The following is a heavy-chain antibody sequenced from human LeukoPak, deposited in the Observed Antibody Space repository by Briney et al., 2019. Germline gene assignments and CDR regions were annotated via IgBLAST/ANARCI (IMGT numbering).Heavy chain of an antibody. CDR2: IYYSGST. Sequence: SETLSLTCTVSGGSISIYYWSWLRQPPGKGLKWLGYIYYSGSTNYNPSHRSLVTISVNTSNNQFSLMLRSVTAADTAVYYWAGYSGYDSVFDYWGQGTLVTVSS. CDR1: GGSISIYY. V-gene: IGHV4-59*01. D-gene: IGHD5-12*01. J-gene: IGHJ4*02. CDR3: AGYSGYDSVFDY.